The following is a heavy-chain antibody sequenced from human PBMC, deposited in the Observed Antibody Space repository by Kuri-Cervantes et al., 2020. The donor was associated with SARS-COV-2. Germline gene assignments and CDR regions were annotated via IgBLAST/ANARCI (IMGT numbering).Heavy chain of an antibody. D-gene: IGHD6-13*01. J-gene: IGHJ4*02. Sequence: SETLSLTCKVSGDSINSGSYCWGWIRQPPGKGLELIGEINHSGSTNYNPSLKIRVTISVDTSKNQFSLKLSSVTAADTAVYYCARFSWYGITNGFDCWGQGTLVTVSS. CDR1: GDSINSGSYC. V-gene: IGHV4-39*07. CDR2: INHSGST. CDR3: ARFSWYGITNGFDC.